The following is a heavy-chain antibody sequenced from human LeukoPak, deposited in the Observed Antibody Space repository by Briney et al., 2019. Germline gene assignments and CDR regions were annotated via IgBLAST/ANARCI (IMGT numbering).Heavy chain of an antibody. CDR3: ARYSGSYYYPPAWDL. Sequence: GGSLRLSCAASGFTFSSYAMSWVRQAPGKGLEWVSAISGSGGSTYYADSVKGRFTISRDNSKTTLYLQMDSLRADDTAVYYCARYSGSYYYPPAWDLWGQGTLVTVSS. V-gene: IGHV3-23*01. J-gene: IGHJ4*02. D-gene: IGHD1-26*01. CDR2: ISGSGGST. CDR1: GFTFSSYA.